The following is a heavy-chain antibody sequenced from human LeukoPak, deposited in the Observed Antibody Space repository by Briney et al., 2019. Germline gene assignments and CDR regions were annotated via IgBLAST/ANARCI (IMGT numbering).Heavy chain of an antibody. CDR1: GFTFSSYG. CDR2: IWYDGSNK. Sequence: PGRSLRLSCAASGFTFSSYGLHWVRQAPGKGLEWVAVIWYDGSNKYYADSVKGRFTISRDNSKNTLYLQMNILRAEDTAVYYCARDRYYDSSGYPSDWGQGTLVTVSS. D-gene: IGHD3-22*01. CDR3: ARDRYYDSSGYPSD. V-gene: IGHV3-33*01. J-gene: IGHJ4*02.